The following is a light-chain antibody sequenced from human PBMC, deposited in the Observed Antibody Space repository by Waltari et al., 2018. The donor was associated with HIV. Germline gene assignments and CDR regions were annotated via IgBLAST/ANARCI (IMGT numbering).Light chain of an antibody. V-gene: IGLV2-11*01. CDR1: SSDVGAYNY. CDR3: SSYAGTSNFVL. Sequence: QSALTQPRSVSESPGQSVTIPCTGTSSDVGAYNYASWYQQPPGRAPKFIIYNVSERPSGVPDRFSGSKAGNTASLTISGLQAEDEADYYCSSYAGTSNFVLFGGGTKLTVL. J-gene: IGLJ2*01. CDR2: NVS.